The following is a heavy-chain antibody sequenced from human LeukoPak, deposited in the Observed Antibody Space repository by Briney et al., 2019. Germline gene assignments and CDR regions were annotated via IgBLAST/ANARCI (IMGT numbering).Heavy chain of an antibody. J-gene: IGHJ4*02. CDR3: ARSRSRDGYNPFDY. V-gene: IGHV3-7*01. D-gene: IGHD5-24*01. CDR1: GFTFSSYG. CDR2: IKQDGSEK. Sequence: GRSLRLSCAASGFTFSSYGMHWVRQAPGKGLEWVANIKQDGSEKYYVDSVKGRFTISRDNAKNSLYLQMNSLRAEDTAVYYCARSRSRDGYNPFDYWGQGTLVTVSS.